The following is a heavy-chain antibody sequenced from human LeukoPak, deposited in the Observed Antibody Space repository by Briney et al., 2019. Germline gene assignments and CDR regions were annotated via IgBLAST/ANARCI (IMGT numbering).Heavy chain of an antibody. D-gene: IGHD3-22*01. CDR2: INPNSGGT. CDR1: GYAFTGYY. J-gene: IGHJ4*02. CDR3: AKLNPYYYDSSGFNY. Sequence: ASVKVSCKASGYAFTGYYMHWVRQAPGQGLEWMGWINPNSGGTNYAQKFQGRVTMTRDTSISTAYMELSRLRSDDTAVYYCAKLNPYYYDSSGFNYWGQGTLVTVSS. V-gene: IGHV1-2*02.